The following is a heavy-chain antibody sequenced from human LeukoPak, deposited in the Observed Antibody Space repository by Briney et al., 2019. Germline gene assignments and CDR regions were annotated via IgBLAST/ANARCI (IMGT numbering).Heavy chain of an antibody. V-gene: IGHV4-4*07. CDR1: GGSISTYY. Sequence: NPSETLSLTCTVSGGSISTYYRSWIRQPAGKGLEWIGRIYTSGNTNYNPSLKSRLTMSVDTSKNQFSLKLSSVTAADTAVYYCAGSVVVVPVKFDYWGQGTLVTVSS. CDR3: AGSVVVVPVKFDY. CDR2: IYTSGNT. J-gene: IGHJ4*02. D-gene: IGHD2-2*01.